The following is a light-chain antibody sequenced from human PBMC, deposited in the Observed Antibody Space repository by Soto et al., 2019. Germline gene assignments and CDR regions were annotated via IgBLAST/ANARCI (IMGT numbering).Light chain of an antibody. CDR3: EHYNSYSEA. Sequence: DIQMTQSPSTLSGSVGDRVTITCRASQTISSWLAWYQQKPGKAPKPLIYKASTLKSGVPSRFSGSGSGTEFTITISSLQPDDFATYYGEHYNSYSEAFGQGTKVELK. J-gene: IGKJ1*01. CDR2: KAS. CDR1: QTISSW. V-gene: IGKV1-5*03.